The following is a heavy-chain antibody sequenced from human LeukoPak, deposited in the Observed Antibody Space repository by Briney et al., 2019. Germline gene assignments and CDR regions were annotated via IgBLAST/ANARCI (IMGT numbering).Heavy chain of an antibody. CDR3: ARMVRGAGREYYYYGMDV. Sequence: SETLSLTCAVYGGSFSGYYWSWIRQPPGKGLEWIGEINHSGSTNYNPSLKSRVTISVDTSKNQFSLKLSSVTAADTAVYYCARMVRGAGREYYYYGMDVWGQGTTVTVSS. J-gene: IGHJ6*02. V-gene: IGHV4-34*01. CDR2: INHSGST. D-gene: IGHD3-10*01. CDR1: GGSFSGYY.